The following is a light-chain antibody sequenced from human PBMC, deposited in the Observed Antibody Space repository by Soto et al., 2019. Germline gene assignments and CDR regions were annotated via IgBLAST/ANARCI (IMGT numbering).Light chain of an antibody. Sequence: DIQMTQSPSSVSASIGDTVTITCRAIQDINVYLNWYQQKPGEVPKLLIYSASTLHSGVPSRFTGSGSETDFTLTIRSLQPEDFATYYCQHGYVAPYSFGQGTKVDI. CDR3: QHGYVAPYS. CDR1: QDINVY. CDR2: SAS. J-gene: IGKJ2*03. V-gene: IGKV1-39*01.